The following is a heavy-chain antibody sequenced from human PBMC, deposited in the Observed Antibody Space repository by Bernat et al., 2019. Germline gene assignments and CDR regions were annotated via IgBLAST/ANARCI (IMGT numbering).Heavy chain of an antibody. J-gene: IGHJ6*03. V-gene: IGHV3-11*05. Sequence: QVQLVESGGGLVKPGGSLRLSCAASGFTFSDYYMSWIRQAPGKGLDWVSYISSSSRYTTDAVFVKGRFTISRDDAKNSLYLQMNSLSAEDPAVYYCARGTSTSAPYMDVWGKGTTVTVSS. CDR1: GFTFSDYY. CDR2: ISSSSRYT. CDR3: ARGTSTSAPYMDV.